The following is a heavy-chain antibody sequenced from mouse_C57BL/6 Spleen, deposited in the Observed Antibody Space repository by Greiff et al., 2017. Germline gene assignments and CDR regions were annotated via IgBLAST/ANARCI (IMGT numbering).Heavy chain of an antibody. CDR2: IYPRDGST. D-gene: IGHD2-3*01. CDR3: ARSPPLYDGYYFPLDY. CDR1: GYTFTDYE. J-gene: IGHJ2*01. V-gene: IGHV1-15*01. Sequence: QVQLKESGAELVRPGASVTLSCKASGYTFTDYEMHWVKQTPVHGLEWIGYIYPRDGSTKYNEKFKGKDTLTADKSSSTAYMQLNSLTSEDSAVYFCARSPPLYDGYYFPLDYWGQGTTLTVSS.